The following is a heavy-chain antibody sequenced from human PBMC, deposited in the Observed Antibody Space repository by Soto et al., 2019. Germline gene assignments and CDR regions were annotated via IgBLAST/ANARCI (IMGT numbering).Heavy chain of an antibody. Sequence: SETLSLTCTVSGGSISSSSYYWGWIRQPPGKGLEWIGSIYYSGSTYYNPSLKSRVTISVDTSKNQFSLKLSSVTAADTAVYYCARRNRGCGGDCYPLLAWFDPWGQGTLVTVSS. V-gene: IGHV4-39*01. D-gene: IGHD2-21*02. J-gene: IGHJ5*02. CDR3: ARRNRGCGGDCYPLLAWFDP. CDR1: GGSISSSSYY. CDR2: IYYSGST.